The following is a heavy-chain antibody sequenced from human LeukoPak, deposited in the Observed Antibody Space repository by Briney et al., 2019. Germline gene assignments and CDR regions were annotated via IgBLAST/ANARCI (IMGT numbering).Heavy chain of an antibody. CDR3: ARALGVAAADYYMDV. CDR2: INPNSGGT. J-gene: IGHJ6*03. CDR1: GYTFTGYY. D-gene: IGHD6-13*01. V-gene: IGHV1-2*02. Sequence: GASVKVSCKASGYTFTGYYMHWVRQAPGQGLEWMGWINPNSGGTNYAQKFQGGVTMTRDTSISTAYMELSRLRSDDTAVYYCARALGVAAADYYMDVWGKGTTVTVSS.